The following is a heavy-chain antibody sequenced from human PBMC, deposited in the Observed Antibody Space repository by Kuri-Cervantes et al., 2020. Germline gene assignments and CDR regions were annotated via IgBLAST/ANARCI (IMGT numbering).Heavy chain of an antibody. V-gene: IGHV3-13*01. CDR2: IGTAGDT. CDR1: GFTFSSYD. D-gene: IGHD1-26*01. Sequence: GGSLRLSCAASGFTFSSYDMHWVRQATGKGLEWVSSIGTAGDTYYSGSVKGRFTISRENAKNSLYLHMNSLRAGDTAVYYCARGDSGSFTMAFDIWGQGTMVTVSS. J-gene: IGHJ3*02. CDR3: ARGDSGSFTMAFDI.